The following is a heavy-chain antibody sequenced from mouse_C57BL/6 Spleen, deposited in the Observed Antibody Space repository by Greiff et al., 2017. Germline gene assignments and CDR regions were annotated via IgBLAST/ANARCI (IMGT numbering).Heavy chain of an antibody. CDR3: ARSNYYYGSSRYFDV. Sequence: QVQLQQSGAELVKPGASVKISCKASGYAFSSYWMTWVKQRPGKGLEWIGQIYPGDGDTNYNGKFKGKATLTADKSSSTAYMQLSSLTSEDSAVYFCARSNYYYGSSRYFDVWGTGTTVTVSS. CDR1: GYAFSSYW. D-gene: IGHD1-1*01. CDR2: IYPGDGDT. V-gene: IGHV1-80*01. J-gene: IGHJ1*03.